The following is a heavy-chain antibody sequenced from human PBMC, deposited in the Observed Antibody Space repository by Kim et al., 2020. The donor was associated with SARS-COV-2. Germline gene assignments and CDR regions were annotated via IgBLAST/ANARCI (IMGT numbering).Heavy chain of an antibody. V-gene: IGHV3-11*01. D-gene: IGHD6-13*01. Sequence: DSVKGRFTTATDNAKNSLYLQMNSLRAEDTALYYCARVGSTVAAGTIDYWGQGTLVTVSS. CDR3: ARVGSTVAAGTIDY. J-gene: IGHJ4*02.